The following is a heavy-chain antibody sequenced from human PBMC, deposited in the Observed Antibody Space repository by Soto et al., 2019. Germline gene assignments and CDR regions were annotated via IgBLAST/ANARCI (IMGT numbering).Heavy chain of an antibody. D-gene: IGHD3-16*01. J-gene: IGHJ4*02. Sequence: LDTLSLRWCFSGLSMSSNGWTWIRQSPDKGLEWLGYVFYGGTDYNPSLGGRVSMSVETSKSQFSLKLTSVTVADTAVYYCASYRGALYFESWGPGILVTVSS. CDR2: VFYGGT. V-gene: IGHV4-59*07. CDR1: GLSMSSNG. CDR3: ASYRGALYFES.